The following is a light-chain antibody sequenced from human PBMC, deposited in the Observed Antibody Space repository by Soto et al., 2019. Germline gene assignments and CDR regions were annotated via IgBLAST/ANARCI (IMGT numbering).Light chain of an antibody. J-gene: IGKJ1*01. CDR2: DAS. CDR1: QSVSSY. V-gene: IGKV3-11*01. Sequence: EIVLTQSPATLSLSPGERATLSCRASQSVSSYLAWYQQKPGQAPRLLIYDASNRATGIPARFSGGGSGTDFTLTISSLEPADFAVYYCQPRSNWPRTFGQGNKVDIK. CDR3: QPRSNWPRT.